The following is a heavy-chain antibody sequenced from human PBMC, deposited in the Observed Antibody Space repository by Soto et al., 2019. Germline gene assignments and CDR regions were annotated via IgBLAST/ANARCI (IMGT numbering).Heavy chain of an antibody. J-gene: IGHJ6*02. Sequence: PGESLKISCKGSGYSFTSYWISWVRQMPGKGLEWMGRIDPSDSYTNYSPSFQGHVTISADKSISTAYLQWSSLKASDTSIYYCARHTRGGGYARHYGMWGWGQGTTVTV. CDR1: GYSFTSYW. CDR3: ARHTRGGGYARHYGMWG. D-gene: IGHD5-12*01. CDR2: IDPSDSYT. V-gene: IGHV5-10-1*01.